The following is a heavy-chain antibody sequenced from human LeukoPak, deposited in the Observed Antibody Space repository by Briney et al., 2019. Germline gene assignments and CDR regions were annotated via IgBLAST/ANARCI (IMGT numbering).Heavy chain of an antibody. J-gene: IGHJ3*02. CDR2: IWYDGSNK. CDR3: AKDYYDISGLKGAFDI. D-gene: IGHD3-22*01. CDR1: GFTFSSYG. Sequence: PGGSLRLSCAASGFTFSSYGMHWVRQAPGKGLEWVAVIWYDGSNKYYADSVKGRFTISRDNSKNTLYLQMNSLRAEDTAVYYCAKDYYDISGLKGAFDIWGQGTMVTVS. V-gene: IGHV3-33*06.